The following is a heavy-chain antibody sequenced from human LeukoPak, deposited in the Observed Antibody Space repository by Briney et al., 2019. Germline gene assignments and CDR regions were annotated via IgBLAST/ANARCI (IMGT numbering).Heavy chain of an antibody. J-gene: IGHJ6*02. CDR3: ARVQDGSGSYYNTMTSYYYYYGMDV. CDR1: GYTFTSYG. Sequence: ASVKVSCKASGYTFTSYGISWVRQAPGQGLEWMGWISAYNGNTNYAQKLQGRVTMTTDTSTSTAYMELRSLRSDDTAVYYCARVQDGSGSYYNTMTSYYYYYGMDVWGQGTTVTVSS. CDR2: ISAYNGNT. V-gene: IGHV1-18*01. D-gene: IGHD3-10*01.